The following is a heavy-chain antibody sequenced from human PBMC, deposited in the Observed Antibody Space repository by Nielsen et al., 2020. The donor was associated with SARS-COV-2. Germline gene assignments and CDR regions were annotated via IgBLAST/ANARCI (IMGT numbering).Heavy chain of an antibody. J-gene: IGHJ4*02. D-gene: IGHD2-15*01. CDR2: ISSSTSYT. CDR1: GFTFSDYY. V-gene: IGHV3-11*05. CDR3: ARDALGLIDYFDY. Sequence: GGSLRLSCAASGFTFSDYYMSWIRQAPGKGLEWVSYISSSTSYTNYADSVKGRFTISRDNVKNSLYLQMNSLRAEDTAVYYCARDALGLIDYFDYWGQGTLVTVSS.